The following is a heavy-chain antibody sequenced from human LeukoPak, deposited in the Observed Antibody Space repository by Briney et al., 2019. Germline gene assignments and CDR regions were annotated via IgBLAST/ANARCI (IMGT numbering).Heavy chain of an antibody. CDR1: GYSFPSYW. J-gene: IGHJ4*02. CDR3: ARSYSGYDYLDY. D-gene: IGHD5-12*01. CDR2: IDPSDSYT. Sequence: GESLKISCKGSGYSFPSYWITWVRQMPGKGLEWMGRIDPSDSYTNYSPSSQGHVTISADKSISTAYLQWSSLKASDTAMYYCARSYSGYDYLDYWGQGTLVTVSS. V-gene: IGHV5-10-1*01.